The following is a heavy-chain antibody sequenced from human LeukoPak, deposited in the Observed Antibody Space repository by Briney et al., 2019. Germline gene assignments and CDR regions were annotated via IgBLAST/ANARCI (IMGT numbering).Heavy chain of an antibody. CDR3: AKDQRYYGSGSSSFDY. CDR2: IRYDGSNK. Sequence: GGSLRLSCAASGFIFRDYWMTWVRQAPGKGLEWVAFIRYDGSNKYYADSVKGRFTISRDNSKNTLYLQMNSLRAEDTAVYYCAKDQRYYGSGSSSFDYWGQGTLVTVSS. D-gene: IGHD3-10*01. V-gene: IGHV3-30*02. J-gene: IGHJ4*02. CDR1: GFIFRDYW.